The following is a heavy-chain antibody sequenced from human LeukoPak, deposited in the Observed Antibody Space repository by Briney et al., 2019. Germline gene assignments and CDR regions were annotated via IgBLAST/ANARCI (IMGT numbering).Heavy chain of an antibody. D-gene: IGHD4-17*01. Sequence: GSSVKVSCKASGGTFSSYAISWVRQATGQGLEWMGWMNPNSGNTGYAQKFQGRVAITRNTSISTAYMELSGLRSEDTAVYYCARRLRSYYYMDVWGKGTTVTVSS. J-gene: IGHJ6*03. V-gene: IGHV1-8*03. CDR3: ARRLRSYYYMDV. CDR2: MNPNSGNT. CDR1: GGTFSSYA.